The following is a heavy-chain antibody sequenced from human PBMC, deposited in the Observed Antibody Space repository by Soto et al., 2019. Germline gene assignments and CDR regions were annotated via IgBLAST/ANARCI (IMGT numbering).Heavy chain of an antibody. Sequence: SETLSLTCTVSGVSITSYFWSWIRQTPGKGLDWIGSISFSGATYSNPSLKGRAALSVDTSENHLSLTLNSVTSADTAVYFCARDRRDGYKRYAEY. CDR1: GVSITSYF. CDR3: ARDRRDGYKRYAEY. D-gene: IGHD6-25*01. V-gene: IGHV4-59*01. J-gene: IGHJ1*01. CDR2: ISFSGAT.